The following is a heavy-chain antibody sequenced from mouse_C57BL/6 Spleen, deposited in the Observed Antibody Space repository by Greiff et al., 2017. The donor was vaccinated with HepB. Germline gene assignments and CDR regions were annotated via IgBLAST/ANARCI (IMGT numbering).Heavy chain of an antibody. CDR3: ARKTRSRWYYLDY. Sequence: VQLQQPGAELVRPGTSVRLSCKASGYTFTSYWMHWVKQRPGQGLEWIGVIDPSDSYTNYNQKFKGKATLTVDTSSSTAYMQLSSLTSEDSAVYYCARKTRSRWYYLDYWGQGTTLTVSS. CDR2: IDPSDSYT. D-gene: IGHD1-1*01. V-gene: IGHV1-59*01. J-gene: IGHJ2*01. CDR1: GYTFTSYW.